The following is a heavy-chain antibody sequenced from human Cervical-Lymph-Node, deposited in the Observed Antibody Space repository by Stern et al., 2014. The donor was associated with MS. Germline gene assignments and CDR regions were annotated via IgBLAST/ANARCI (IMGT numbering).Heavy chain of an antibody. V-gene: IGHV4-31*03. J-gene: IGHJ6*02. CDR2: IYYSGTT. CDR1: GGSVSSDNYY. Sequence: VQLEESGPGLVKPSQTLSLTCTVSGGSVSSDNYYWTWIRQHPGKGLEWIGHIYYSGTTYYNPSLKSRVTISIDTSKNQFSLNLNSVTAADTAMYYCARDQFTTSLDVWGQGTTVTVSS. D-gene: IGHD2-2*01. CDR3: ARDQFTTSLDV.